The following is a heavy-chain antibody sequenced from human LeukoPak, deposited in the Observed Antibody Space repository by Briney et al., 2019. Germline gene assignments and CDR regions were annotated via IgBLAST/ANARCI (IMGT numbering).Heavy chain of an antibody. V-gene: IGHV3-9*01. J-gene: IGHJ4*02. D-gene: IGHD4-17*01. CDR3: TRDYGDYLSYFDY. CDR2: ISWNSGSI. Sequence: PGGSLRLSCAASGFTFDDYAMHWVRQAPGKGLEWVSGISWNSGSIGYADSVKGRFTISRDDSKSIAYLQMNSLKTEDTAVYYCTRDYGDYLSYFDYWGQGTLVTVSS. CDR1: GFTFDDYA.